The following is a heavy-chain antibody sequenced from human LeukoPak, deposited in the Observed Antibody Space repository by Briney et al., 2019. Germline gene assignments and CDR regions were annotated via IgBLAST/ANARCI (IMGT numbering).Heavy chain of an antibody. CDR2: ISGTSTYI. Sequence: PGGSLRLSCAASGFTVSSNYMSWVRQAPGKGLEWVSSISGTSTYIYYADSVKGRLTVSRDNAKNSLYLQMNTLRAEDTAVYYCARTDPFDYWGQGTLVTVSS. CDR3: ARTDPFDY. J-gene: IGHJ4*02. CDR1: GFTVSSNY. V-gene: IGHV3-21*01.